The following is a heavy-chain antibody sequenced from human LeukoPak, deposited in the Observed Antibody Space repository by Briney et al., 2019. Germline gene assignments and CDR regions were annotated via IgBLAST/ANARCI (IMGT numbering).Heavy chain of an antibody. V-gene: IGHV3-64*01. CDR1: GFTFSSYA. D-gene: IGHD6-19*01. J-gene: IGHJ1*01. CDR2: ITSDGGTT. CDR3: ARDEAGYSSE. Sequence: GGSLRLSCAASGFTFSSYAMHWVRQAPGKGLEHVSSITSDGGTTYYASSVRGGFTISRDNSKNMLYLQMGSLRDEDMSVYYCARDEAGYSSEWGQGTLVTVSS.